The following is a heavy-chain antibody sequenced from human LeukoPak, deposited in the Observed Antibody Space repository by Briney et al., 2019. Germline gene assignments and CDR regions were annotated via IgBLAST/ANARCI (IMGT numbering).Heavy chain of an antibody. CDR2: IYTSGST. CDR1: GGSISSYY. D-gene: IGHD3-22*01. Sequence: PSETLSLTCTVSGGSISSYYWSWIWQPAGKGLEWIGRIYTSGSTNYNPSLKSRVTMSVDTSKNQFSLKLSSVTAADTAVYYCARGAKKDSSGYYYYFDYWGQGTLVTVSS. V-gene: IGHV4-4*07. CDR3: ARGAKKDSSGYYYYFDY. J-gene: IGHJ4*02.